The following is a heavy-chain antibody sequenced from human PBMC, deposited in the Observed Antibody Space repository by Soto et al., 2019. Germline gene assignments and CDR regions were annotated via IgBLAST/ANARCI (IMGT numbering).Heavy chain of an antibody. V-gene: IGHV2-5*02. J-gene: IGHJ3*02. CDR1: GFSLITTGAG. Sequence: QITLKESGPTLVQPTQTLTLTCSFSGFSLITTGAGVGWIRQPPGKAPEWLALIYWDGEKRYSPALKSRLTITKDSSKNLVVLTMTNMDPVDTATYYCARRQSIMIRGANAFDIWGQGTFLSVSS. D-gene: IGHD3-10*01. CDR2: IYWDGEK. CDR3: ARRQSIMIRGANAFDI.